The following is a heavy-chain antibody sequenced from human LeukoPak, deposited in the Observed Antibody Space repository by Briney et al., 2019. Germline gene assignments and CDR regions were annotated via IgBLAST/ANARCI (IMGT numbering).Heavy chain of an antibody. Sequence: GGSLRLSCAASGFTFSSYSMNWIRQAPGKGLEWVSHITASGTAMFYADSVKGRFTISRDNAKNSLYLQMNSLRDEDTAVYHCASSGSYRFDYWGQGTLVTVSS. D-gene: IGHD1-26*01. CDR2: ITASGTAM. CDR1: GFTFSSYS. J-gene: IGHJ4*02. V-gene: IGHV3-48*02. CDR3: ASSGSYRFDY.